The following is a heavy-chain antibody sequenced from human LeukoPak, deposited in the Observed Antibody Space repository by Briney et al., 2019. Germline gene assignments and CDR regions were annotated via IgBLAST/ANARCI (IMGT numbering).Heavy chain of an antibody. CDR1: GGTFSSYA. D-gene: IGHD5-12*01. CDR2: IIPILGIA. V-gene: IGHV1-69*04. CDR3: ASNRGYSGYDLDY. J-gene: IGHJ4*02. Sequence: SVKVSCKASGGTFSSYAISWVRQAPGQGLEWMGRIIPILGIANYAQKFQGRVTITADKSTSTAYMELSSLRSEDTAMYYCASNRGYSGYDLDYWGQGTLVTVSS.